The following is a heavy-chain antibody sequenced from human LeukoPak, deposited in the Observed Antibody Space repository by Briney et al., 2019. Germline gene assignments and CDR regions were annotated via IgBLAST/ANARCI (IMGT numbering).Heavy chain of an antibody. J-gene: IGHJ5*02. Sequence: SETLSLTCTVSGGSMSSYYWNWIRQPAGKGLEWIGRIYITGSTNYNPSLKSRVTMSVDTSKNQFSLKLSSVTAADTAVYYCARSDYYDSSGYPTHLNWFDPWGQGTLVTVSS. V-gene: IGHV4-4*07. CDR1: GGSMSSYY. CDR3: ARSDYYDSSGYPTHLNWFDP. CDR2: IYITGST. D-gene: IGHD3-22*01.